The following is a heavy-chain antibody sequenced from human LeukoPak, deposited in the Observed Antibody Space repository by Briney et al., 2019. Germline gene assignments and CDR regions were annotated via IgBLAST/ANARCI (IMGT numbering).Heavy chain of an antibody. D-gene: IGHD3-10*01. J-gene: IGHJ4*02. Sequence: GESLKISCKGSGYSFTSYWIGWVRQMPGKGLEWLGIIYPGDSDTRYSPSLQGQVTISADKSISTAYLQWSSLKASDTAMYYCARTGVTMVRGVIIPDYFDDWGQGTLVTVSS. CDR3: ARTGVTMVRGVIIPDYFDD. V-gene: IGHV5-51*01. CDR1: GYSFTSYW. CDR2: IYPGDSDT.